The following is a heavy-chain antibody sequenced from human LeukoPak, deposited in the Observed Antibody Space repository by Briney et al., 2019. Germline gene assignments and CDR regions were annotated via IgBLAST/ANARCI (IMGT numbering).Heavy chain of an antibody. V-gene: IGHV3-30*02. CDR2: IWYGGSNK. Sequence: GGSLRLSCAASGFTFSSYGMHWVRQAPGKGLEWVAVIWYGGSNKYYADSVKGRFTISRDNSKNTLYLQMNSLRAEDTAVYYCAKEGGLKDAFDIWGQGTMVTVSS. D-gene: IGHD1-26*01. CDR1: GFTFSSYG. CDR3: AKEGGLKDAFDI. J-gene: IGHJ3*02.